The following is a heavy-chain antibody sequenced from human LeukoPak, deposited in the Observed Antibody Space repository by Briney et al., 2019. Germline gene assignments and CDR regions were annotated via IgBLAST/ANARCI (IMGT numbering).Heavy chain of an antibody. CDR2: IYYTGST. D-gene: IGHD3-9*01. J-gene: IGHJ4*02. V-gene: IGHV4-59*08. Sequence: PSETLSLTCTVSGDSMRPYYWSWIRQPPGKGLEWIGYIYYTGSTNYNPSLRSRVTISVDTSKNQFSLKLSSVTAADTAVYYCARSTLLRYFEPSQECWGQGSLVTVSS. CDR1: GDSMRPYY. CDR3: ARSTLLRYFEPSQEC.